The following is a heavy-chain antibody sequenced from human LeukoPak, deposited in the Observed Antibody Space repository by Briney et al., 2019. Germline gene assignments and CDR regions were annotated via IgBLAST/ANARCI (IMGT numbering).Heavy chain of an antibody. J-gene: IGHJ1*01. CDR1: GFTFSNYW. D-gene: IGHD4-17*01. V-gene: IGHV3-74*01. CDR3: TRGETVTRY. CDR2: LNSDGSST. Sequence: GGSLRLSCAASGFTFSNYWMHWVRHAPGKGLVWVSRLNSDGSSTSYAESVKGRFTISRDNAKNTLYLQMNNLRAEDTAVYYCTRGETVTRYWGQGTLVTVSS.